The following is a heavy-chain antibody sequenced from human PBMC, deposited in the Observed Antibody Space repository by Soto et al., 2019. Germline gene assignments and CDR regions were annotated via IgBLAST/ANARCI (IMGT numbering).Heavy chain of an antibody. D-gene: IGHD3-10*01. CDR3: ATGDDHGSGSYSRFDY. Sequence: PETLSLTCAVYGGSFSGYYWSWIRPPPGKGLEWIGEIHHSGSTNYNPSLKSRVTISVDMSKNQFSLKLSSVTAADTAVYYCATGDDHGSGSYSRFDYWGQGTLVTVS. V-gene: IGHV4-34*01. CDR2: IHHSGST. CDR1: GGSFSGYY. J-gene: IGHJ4*02.